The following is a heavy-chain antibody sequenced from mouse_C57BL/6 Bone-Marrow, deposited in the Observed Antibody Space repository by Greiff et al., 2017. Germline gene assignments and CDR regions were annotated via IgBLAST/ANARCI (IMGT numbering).Heavy chain of an antibody. Sequence: QVQLQQSGAELARPGASVKLSCKASGYTFTSYGISWVKQRTGQGLEWIGEIYPRSGNTYYNEKFKGKATLTADKSSSTAYMELRSLTSEDSAVYFCARKIITTVVAHFDYWGQGTTRTVSS. J-gene: IGHJ2*01. V-gene: IGHV1-81*01. CDR2: IYPRSGNT. D-gene: IGHD1-1*01. CDR3: ARKIITTVVAHFDY. CDR1: GYTFTSYG.